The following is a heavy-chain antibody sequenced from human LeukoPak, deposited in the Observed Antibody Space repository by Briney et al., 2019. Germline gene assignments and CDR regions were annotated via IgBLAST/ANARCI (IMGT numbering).Heavy chain of an antibody. Sequence: PGRSLRLSCAASGFTFSSYGMHWVRQAPGKGLEWVAVIWYDGSSKYYADSVKGRFTISRDNSKNTLYLHMNSLRAEDTAVYYCARDRDLGYCSSTSCYGGGGIDYWGQGTMVTVSS. CDR2: IWYDGSSK. CDR1: GFTFSSYG. J-gene: IGHJ4*02. V-gene: IGHV3-33*01. CDR3: ARDRDLGYCSSTSCYGGGGIDY. D-gene: IGHD2-2*01.